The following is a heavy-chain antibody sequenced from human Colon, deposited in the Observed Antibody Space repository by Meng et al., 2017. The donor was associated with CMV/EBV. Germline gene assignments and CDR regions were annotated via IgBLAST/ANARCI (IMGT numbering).Heavy chain of an antibody. D-gene: IGHD1-7*01. J-gene: IGHJ6*02. CDR3: AKDLSSVGGSTGYHGMDV. V-gene: IGHV3-9*01. CDR1: GFTFDDYA. CDR2: ITWNSGRT. Sequence: SLKISCAASGFTFDDYAMHWVRPAPGKGLEWVSSITWNSGRTGYVDSVEGRFTISRDNAKNSLYLQINGLRAEDTALYYCAKDLSSVGGSTGYHGMDVWGQGTTVTVSS.